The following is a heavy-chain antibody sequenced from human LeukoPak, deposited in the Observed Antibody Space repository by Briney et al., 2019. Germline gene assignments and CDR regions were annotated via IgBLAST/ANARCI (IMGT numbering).Heavy chain of an antibody. CDR3: ARRVDSYWFFDY. CDR2: IYPGGSET. J-gene: IGHJ4*02. V-gene: IGHV5-51*01. CDR1: GYSFSSYW. D-gene: IGHD1-26*01. Sequence: GESLKISCKGLGYSFSSYWNAWVRQRPGKGLEWMGIIYPGGSETRYDPSFQGQVTISADKSINTAYLQWSSLKASDTAMYYCARRVDSYWFFDYWGQGTLVTVSS.